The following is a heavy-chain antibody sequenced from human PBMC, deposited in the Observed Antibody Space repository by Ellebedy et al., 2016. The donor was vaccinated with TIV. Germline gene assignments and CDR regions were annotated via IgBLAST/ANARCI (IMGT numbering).Heavy chain of an antibody. Sequence: PGGSLRLSCAAAGFSFSSYAMTWVRQAPGKGLEWVSTITGRGDTTYYADAVKGRFTISRDNSNNTVYLHMNSLRVDDTAMYHCAKDLRDSSGYFSNLGTFDIWGQGTMVSVSS. D-gene: IGHD3-22*01. CDR2: ITGRGDTT. CDR1: GFSFSSYA. CDR3: AKDLRDSSGYFSNLGTFDI. J-gene: IGHJ3*02. V-gene: IGHV3-23*01.